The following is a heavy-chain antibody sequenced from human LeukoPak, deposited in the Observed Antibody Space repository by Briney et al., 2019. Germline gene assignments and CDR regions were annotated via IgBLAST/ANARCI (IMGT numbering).Heavy chain of an antibody. CDR3: ARGRGGNSTTGDY. V-gene: IGHV4-34*01. CDR2: INHSGST. Sequence: SETLCLTCAVYGGSFSGYYWSWIRQPPGKGLEWIGEINHSGSTNYNPSLKSRVTISVDTSKNQFSLKLSSVTAADTAVYYCARGRGGNSTTGDYWGQGTLVTVSS. D-gene: IGHD4-23*01. J-gene: IGHJ4*02. CDR1: GGSFSGYY.